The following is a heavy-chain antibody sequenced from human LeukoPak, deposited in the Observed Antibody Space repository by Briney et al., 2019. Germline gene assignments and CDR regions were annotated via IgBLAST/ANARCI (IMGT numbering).Heavy chain of an antibody. CDR2: SSAYNGNT. CDR1: GYTFTSYG. D-gene: IGHD6-13*01. J-gene: IGHJ4*02. Sequence: ASVKVSCKASGYTFTSYGISWVRQAPGQGLEWMGWSSAYNGNTNYAQKLQGRVAMTTDTSTSTAYMELRSLRSDDTAVYYCARDRDLLAAAGTYYFDYWGQGTLVTVSS. CDR3: ARDRDLLAAAGTYYFDY. V-gene: IGHV1-18*01.